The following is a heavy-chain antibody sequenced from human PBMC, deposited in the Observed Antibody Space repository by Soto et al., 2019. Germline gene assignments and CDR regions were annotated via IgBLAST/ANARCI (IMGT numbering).Heavy chain of an antibody. D-gene: IGHD2-15*01. V-gene: IGHV4-39*01. Sequence: SETLSLTCTVSGGSISSSSYYWGWIRQPPGKGLEWIGSIYYSGSTYYNPSLKSRVTISVDTSKNQFSLKLSSVTAADTAVYYCARLGVAATEAYFDYWGQGTLVTVSS. CDR3: ARLGVAATEAYFDY. J-gene: IGHJ4*02. CDR1: GGSISSSSYY. CDR2: IYYSGST.